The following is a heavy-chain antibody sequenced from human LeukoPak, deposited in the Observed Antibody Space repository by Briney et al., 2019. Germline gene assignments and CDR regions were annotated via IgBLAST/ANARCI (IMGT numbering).Heavy chain of an antibody. CDR1: GFTFSSYG. Sequence: SGGSLRLSCAASGFTFSSYGMHWVRQAPGKGLEWVAFIRYDGSNKYYADSVKGRFTISRDNSKNTLYLQMNSLRAEDTAVYYCAKDDYESYYYMDVWGKGTTVTISS. D-gene: IGHD4-17*01. J-gene: IGHJ6*03. CDR2: IRYDGSNK. CDR3: AKDDYESYYYMDV. V-gene: IGHV3-30*02.